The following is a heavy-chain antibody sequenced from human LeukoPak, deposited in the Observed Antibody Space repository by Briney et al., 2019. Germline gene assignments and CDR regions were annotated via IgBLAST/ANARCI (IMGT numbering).Heavy chain of an antibody. CDR2: INAGNGNT. CDR3: ARGQVSSSGKRHFDY. D-gene: IGHD6-19*01. V-gene: IGHV1-3*01. CDR1: GYTFTSYA. Sequence: ASVKVSCKASGYTFTSYAMHWVRQAPGQRLEWMGWINAGNGNTKYSQKFQGRVTITRDTSAGTAYMELSSLRSEDTAVYYCARGQVSSSGKRHFDYWGQGTLVTVSS. J-gene: IGHJ4*02.